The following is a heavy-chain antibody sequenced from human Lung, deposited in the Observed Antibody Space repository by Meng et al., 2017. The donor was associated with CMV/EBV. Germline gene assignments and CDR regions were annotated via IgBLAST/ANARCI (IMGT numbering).Heavy chain of an antibody. Sequence: SVXVSCKTSGGTFSSYTISWVRQAPGQGLEWMGRIIPILGIASYSQKFQGRVTITADKSTSTAYMELSSLRAKDKAVYDCAKWGWGALYGGMDVWGQGATVTVSS. V-gene: IGHV1-69*02. J-gene: IGHJ6*02. CDR1: GGTFSSYT. CDR2: IIPILGIA. D-gene: IGHD3-16*01. CDR3: AKWGWGALYGGMDV.